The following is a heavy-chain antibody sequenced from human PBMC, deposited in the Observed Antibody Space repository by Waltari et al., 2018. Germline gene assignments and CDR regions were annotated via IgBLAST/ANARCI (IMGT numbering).Heavy chain of an antibody. CDR1: GGSISSYY. Sequence: QVQLQESGPGLVKPSETLSLTCTVSGGSISSYYWSWIRQPPGKGLEWIGYIDYSGSTNYNPALKSRVTISVDTSKNQFSLKLSSVTAADTAVYYCARGYSSSWYFDYWGQGTLVTVSS. J-gene: IGHJ4*02. CDR3: ARGYSSSWYFDY. D-gene: IGHD6-13*01. V-gene: IGHV4-59*01. CDR2: IDYSGST.